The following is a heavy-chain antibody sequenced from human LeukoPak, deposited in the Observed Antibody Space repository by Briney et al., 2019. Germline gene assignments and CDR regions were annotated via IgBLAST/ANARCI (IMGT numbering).Heavy chain of an antibody. CDR2: ISSSGSTI. Sequence: PGGSLRLSCAASGFPFSDYYMSWIRQAPGKGLEWVSYISSSGSTIVYADSVKGRFTVSRDNAKNSMFPQMNSLRAEDTAVYYCARERRLRETDSWGQGTLVTVSS. CDR1: GFPFSDYY. J-gene: IGHJ4*02. CDR3: ARERRLRETDS. D-gene: IGHD4-17*01. V-gene: IGHV3-11*01.